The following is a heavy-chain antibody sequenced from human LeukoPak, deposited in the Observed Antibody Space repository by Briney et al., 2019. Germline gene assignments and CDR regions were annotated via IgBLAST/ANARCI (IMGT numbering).Heavy chain of an antibody. CDR2: INPNSGGT. J-gene: IGHJ5*02. Sequence: ASVKVSCKASGYTFTGYYMHWVRQAPGQGLEWMGWINPNSGGTNYAQKFQGRVTMTRDTSISTAYMELRSLRSDDTAVYYCARDQSPLLWFGEFENWFDPWGQGTLVTVSS. CDR1: GYTFTGYY. V-gene: IGHV1-2*02. D-gene: IGHD3-10*01. CDR3: ARDQSPLLWFGEFENWFDP.